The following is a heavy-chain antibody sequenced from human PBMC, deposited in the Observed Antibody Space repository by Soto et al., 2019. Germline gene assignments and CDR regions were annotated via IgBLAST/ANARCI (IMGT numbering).Heavy chain of an antibody. CDR1: GGSFSEVA. V-gene: IGHV1-69*01. D-gene: IGHD1-26*01. CDR2: IIPVVGTT. J-gene: IGHJ4*02. Sequence: QVQLVQSGAEVKKPGSSVTVSCKASGGSFSEVAISWVRQAPGQGLEWMGRIIPVVGTTDYTQKFQGRLTILADDSTHTAYMELCSLSFDDTAVYYCATLAATSLPFASRGQGTLVTVSS. CDR3: ATLAATSLPFAS.